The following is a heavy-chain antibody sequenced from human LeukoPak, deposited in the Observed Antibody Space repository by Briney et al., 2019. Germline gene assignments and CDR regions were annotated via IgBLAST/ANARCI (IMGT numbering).Heavy chain of an antibody. J-gene: IGHJ5*02. CDR3: AGVIAAADGWFDP. CDR1: GYTFTDCY. V-gene: IGHV1-18*04. Sequence: ASVKVSCKASGYTFTDCYMHWVRQAPGQGLEWMGWISAYNGNTNYAQKLQGRVTMTTDTSTSTAYMELRSLRSDDTAVYYCAGVIAAADGWFDPWGQGTLVTVSS. D-gene: IGHD6-13*01. CDR2: ISAYNGNT.